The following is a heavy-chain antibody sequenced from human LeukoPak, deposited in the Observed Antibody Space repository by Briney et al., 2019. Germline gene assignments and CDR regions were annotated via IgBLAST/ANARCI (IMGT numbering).Heavy chain of an antibody. D-gene: IGHD3/OR15-3a*01. Sequence: SETLSLTCAVYGGSFSGYYWSWIRQPPGKGLEWIGEINHSGNTNYNPSLKSRVTISVDTSKNQFSMKLTSVTAADTAVYYCAREGGLLDTSSYWYFDLWGRGTLVTVSS. CDR3: AREGGLLDTSSYWYFDL. CDR1: GGSFSGYY. CDR2: INHSGNT. V-gene: IGHV4-34*01. J-gene: IGHJ2*01.